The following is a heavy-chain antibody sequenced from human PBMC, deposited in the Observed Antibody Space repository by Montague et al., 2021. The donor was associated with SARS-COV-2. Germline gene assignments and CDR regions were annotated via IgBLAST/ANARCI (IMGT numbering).Heavy chain of an antibody. Sequence: SLRLSCAASGFTFSSYAMHWVRQAPDKGLEWVAVISYDGSNKYYADSVKGRFTISRDNSKNTLYLQMNSLRAEDTAVYYCARGGGSGSYYGAFDIWGQGTMVTVSS. CDR2: ISYDGSNK. CDR1: GFTFSSYA. J-gene: IGHJ3*02. D-gene: IGHD3-10*01. CDR3: ARGGGSGSYYGAFDI. V-gene: IGHV3-30*04.